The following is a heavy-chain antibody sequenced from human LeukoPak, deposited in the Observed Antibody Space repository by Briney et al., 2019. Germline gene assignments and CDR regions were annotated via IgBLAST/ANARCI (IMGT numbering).Heavy chain of an antibody. D-gene: IGHD6-19*01. CDR1: GGSFSGYY. V-gene: IGHV4-34*01. CDR3: ARASWYSSGWYRGYFQH. CDR2: INHSGST. Sequence: SETLSLTCAVYGGSFSGYYWSWIRQPPGKGLEWIGEINHSGSTNYNPSLKSRVTISVDTSKNQFSLKLSSVIAADTAVYYCARASWYSSGWYRGYFQHWGQGTLVTVSS. J-gene: IGHJ1*01.